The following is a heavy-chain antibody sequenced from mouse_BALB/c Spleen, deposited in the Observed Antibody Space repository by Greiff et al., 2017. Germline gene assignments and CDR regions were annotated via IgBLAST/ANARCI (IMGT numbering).Heavy chain of an antibody. J-gene: IGHJ2*01. CDR1: GFAFSSYD. V-gene: IGHV5-12-1*01. D-gene: IGHD1-1*01. Sequence: EVKLVESGGGLVKPGGSLKLSCAASGFAFSSYDMSWVRQTPEKRLEWVAYISSGGGSTYYPDTVKGRFTISRDNAKNTLYLQMSSLKSEDTAMYYCARPGFGTTVVADYWGQGTTLTVSS. CDR2: ISSGGGST. CDR3: ARPGFGTTVVADY.